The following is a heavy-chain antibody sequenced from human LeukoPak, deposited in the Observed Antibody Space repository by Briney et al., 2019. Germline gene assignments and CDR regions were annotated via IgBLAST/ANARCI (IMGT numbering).Heavy chain of an antibody. CDR1: GFALSSYW. CDR2: INGDGTST. D-gene: IGHD5-18*01. J-gene: IGHJ4*02. V-gene: IGHV3-74*01. Sequence: PGGSLRLSCAASGFALSSYWMHWVRQAPGKGLVWVSRINGDGTSTTYADSVRGRFTIFRDNAKNTLSLQMNSLRAEDTAVYYCARDSHGYPLDYWGQGTLVTVSS. CDR3: ARDSHGYPLDY.